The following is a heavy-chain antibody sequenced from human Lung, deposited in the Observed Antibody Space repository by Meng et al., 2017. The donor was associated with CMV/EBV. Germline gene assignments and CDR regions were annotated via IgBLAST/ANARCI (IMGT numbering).Heavy chain of an antibody. CDR2: IYHTGVT. Sequence: SQTLSLTCGAYGGSFSGHYRSWIRQSPGKGLEWIGEIYHTGVTNYHPSLKSRVTISLDTSKMQFSLKLTSVTAADTAVYYCATSPDGPAGFDYWGHGVFVTVSS. D-gene: IGHD2-2*01. CDR3: ATSPDGPAGFDY. CDR1: GGSFSGHY. V-gene: IGHV4-34*01. J-gene: IGHJ4*01.